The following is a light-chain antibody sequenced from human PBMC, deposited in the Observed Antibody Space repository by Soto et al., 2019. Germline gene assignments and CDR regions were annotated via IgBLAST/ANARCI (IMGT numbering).Light chain of an antibody. CDR2: GAS. J-gene: IGKJ4*01. CDR3: QQYNNWPLT. CDR1: QSVSSN. V-gene: IGKV3-15*01. Sequence: EIVMTQSPATLSVSPGERATLSCRASQSVSSNLAWYQQKPGQAPRLLIYGASTRATGIPARFSGSGSGTEFTLTISSLHSEDFAVYYWQQYNNWPLTFGGGTKVEIK.